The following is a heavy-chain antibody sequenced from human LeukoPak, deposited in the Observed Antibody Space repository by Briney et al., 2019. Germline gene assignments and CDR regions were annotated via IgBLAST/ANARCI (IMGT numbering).Heavy chain of an antibody. Sequence: GASLRLSCAASGFTFSSYAMSWVRQAPGKGLEWVSAISGSGGSTYYADSVKGRFTISRDNSKNTLYLQTNSLRAEDTAVYYCARGGCISCYPGYYYYGMDVWGQGTTVTVSS. D-gene: IGHD2-2*01. V-gene: IGHV3-23*01. J-gene: IGHJ6*02. CDR2: ISGSGGST. CDR1: GFTFSSYA. CDR3: ARGGCISCYPGYYYYGMDV.